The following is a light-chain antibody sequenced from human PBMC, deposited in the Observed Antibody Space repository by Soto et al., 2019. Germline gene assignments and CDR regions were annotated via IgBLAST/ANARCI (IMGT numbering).Light chain of an antibody. V-gene: IGLV2-14*01. Sequence: QSALTQPASVSGSPGQSITISCTGTSSDVGGYHYVSWYQQHTGKAHKLMISEVNSRPSGVSNRFAGSKSGITASLTISGLQAEDEGEFYCRSYSSSNTQVVGGGTKLTVL. CDR2: EVN. CDR1: SSDVGGYHY. J-gene: IGLJ2*01. CDR3: RSYSSSNTQV.